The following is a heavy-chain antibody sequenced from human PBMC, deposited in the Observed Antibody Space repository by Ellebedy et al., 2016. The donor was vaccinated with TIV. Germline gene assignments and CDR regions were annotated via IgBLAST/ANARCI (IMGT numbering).Heavy chain of an antibody. CDR1: GGSISSSDYY. J-gene: IGHJ6*03. V-gene: IGHV4-39*07. CDR2: IFYIGTP. CDR3: ARVAYYYYYMDV. Sequence: SETLSLTCIVSGGSISSSDYYWGWIRQPPGTGLEWIGSIFYIGTPYYNPSLESRVTISVDTSKNQFSLKVSSVTAADTAVYYCARVAYYYYYMDVWGTGTTVTVSS.